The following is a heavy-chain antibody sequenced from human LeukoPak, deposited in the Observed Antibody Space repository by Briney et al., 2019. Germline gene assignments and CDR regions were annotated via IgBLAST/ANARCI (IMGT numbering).Heavy chain of an antibody. D-gene: IGHD3-9*01. CDR1: GFTFSSYA. CDR2: ISGSVGST. CDR3: AKADILTGYPSFDY. V-gene: IGHV3-23*01. Sequence: GGSLRLSCAASGFTFSSYAMSWVRQAPGKGLEWVSAISGSVGSTYYADSVKGRFPISRDNYKNTLYLQMNSLRADDTAVDYCAKADILTGYPSFDYWGQGTLVTVSS. J-gene: IGHJ4*02.